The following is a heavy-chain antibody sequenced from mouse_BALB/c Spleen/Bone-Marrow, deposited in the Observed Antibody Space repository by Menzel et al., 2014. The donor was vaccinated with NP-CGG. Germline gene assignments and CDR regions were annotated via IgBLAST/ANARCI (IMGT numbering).Heavy chain of an antibody. CDR3: ARGRFAY. J-gene: IGHJ3*01. CDR1: GYTFTSYW. CDR2: INPSTGYT. Sequence: VQLQQSGAELAKPGASVKMSCKASGYTFTSYWMHWVKQRPGQGLEWIGYINPSTGYTEYNQKFKDKATLTADKSSSTAYMQLSSLTSEDPAVYFCARGRFAYWGQGTLVTVSA. V-gene: IGHV1-7*01.